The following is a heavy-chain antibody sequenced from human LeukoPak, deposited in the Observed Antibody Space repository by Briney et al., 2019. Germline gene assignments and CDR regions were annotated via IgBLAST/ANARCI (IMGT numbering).Heavy chain of an antibody. V-gene: IGHV1-18*01. CDR2: ISAYNGNT. J-gene: IGHJ5*02. D-gene: IGHD1-26*01. CDR1: GYTFTTYG. Sequence: ASVKVSCKASGYTFTTYGIDWARQAPGQGLEWMGWISAYNGNTNYAQKLQGRVTMTTDTSTSTAYMELRSLRSDDTAVYYCARDRSGSIKWFDPWGQGTLVTVSS. CDR3: ARDRSGSIKWFDP.